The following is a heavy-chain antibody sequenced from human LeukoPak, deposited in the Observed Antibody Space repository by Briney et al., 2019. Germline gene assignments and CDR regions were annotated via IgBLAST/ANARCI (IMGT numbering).Heavy chain of an antibody. V-gene: IGHV4-4*02. CDR2: IYHSGST. CDR3: AREDYGDYVRWFDP. Sequence: SSETLSLTCAVSGGSISSSNWWSWVRQPPGKGLEWIGEIYHSGSTNYNPSLKSRVTISVDKSKNQLSLKLSSVTAADTAVYYCAREDYGDYVRWFDPWGQGTLVTVSS. D-gene: IGHD4-17*01. CDR1: GGSISSSNW. J-gene: IGHJ5*02.